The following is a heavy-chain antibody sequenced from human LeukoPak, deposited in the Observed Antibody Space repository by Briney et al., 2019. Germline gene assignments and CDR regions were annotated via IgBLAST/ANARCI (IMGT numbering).Heavy chain of an antibody. CDR1: GGSISSSSYY. CDR3: ARTIDYYDSSGYYYKYFQH. Sequence: PSETLSVTCTVSGGSISSSSYYWGWIRQPPGKGLEWIGSIYYSGSTYYNPSLKSRVTISVDTSKNQFSLKLSSVTAADTAVYYCARTIDYYDSSGYYYKYFQHWGQGTLVTVSS. V-gene: IGHV4-39*07. CDR2: IYYSGST. J-gene: IGHJ1*01. D-gene: IGHD3-22*01.